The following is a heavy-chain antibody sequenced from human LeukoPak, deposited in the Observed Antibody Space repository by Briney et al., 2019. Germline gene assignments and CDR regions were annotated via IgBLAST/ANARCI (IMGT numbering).Heavy chain of an antibody. CDR3: ARVTQLWLHDY. CDR2: IYYSGST. V-gene: IGHV4-61*05. J-gene: IGHJ4*02. Sequence: SETLSLTCTVSGGSISSSSYYWGWIRQPPGKGLEWIGYIYYSGSTNYNPSLKSRVTISVDTSKNQFSLKLSSVTAADTAVYYCARVTQLWLHDYWGQGTLVTVSS. D-gene: IGHD5-18*01. CDR1: GGSISSSSYY.